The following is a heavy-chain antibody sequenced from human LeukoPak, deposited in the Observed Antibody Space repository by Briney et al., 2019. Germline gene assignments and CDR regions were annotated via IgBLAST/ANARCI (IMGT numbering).Heavy chain of an antibody. V-gene: IGHV4-59*01. Sequence: SETLSLTCIVSGGSIGSYYWSWIRQPPGKGLEWIGYIYYSGSTSYNPSLKSRVTISVDTSKNQFSLKLSSVTAADTAVYYCARDGHYYDSSGLDYWGQGTLVTVSS. J-gene: IGHJ4*02. D-gene: IGHD3-22*01. CDR3: ARDGHYYDSSGLDY. CDR2: IYYSGST. CDR1: GGSIGSYY.